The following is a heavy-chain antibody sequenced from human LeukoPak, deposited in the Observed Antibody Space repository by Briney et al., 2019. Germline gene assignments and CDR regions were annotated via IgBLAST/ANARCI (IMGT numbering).Heavy chain of an antibody. CDR2: IKQDGSVK. D-gene: IGHD6-6*01. CDR1: GFMYNNYW. Sequence: PGGSLRLSCAVSGFMYNNYWMSWVRQAPGKGLEWVANIKQDGSVKYYVDSVKGRFTISRDKAKNSLYLQMNSLRAEDTAVYYCARIGYSSSSFDYWGRGTLVTVSS. CDR3: ARIGYSSSSFDY. V-gene: IGHV3-7*01. J-gene: IGHJ4*02.